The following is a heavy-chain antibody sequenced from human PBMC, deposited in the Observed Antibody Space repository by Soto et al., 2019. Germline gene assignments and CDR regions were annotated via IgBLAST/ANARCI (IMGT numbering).Heavy chain of an antibody. CDR2: IWSDGSNK. CDR3: ARGELGGNCHPFDI. CDR1: GFTFSGYG. Sequence: QVQLVESGGGVVQPGRSLRLSCAASGFTFSGYGMHWVRQAPGKGLEWVAVIWSDGSNKYYADYVKGRVTISRDNSKNTLYLQMNSLRDEETAVYCCARGELGGNCHPFDIWGQGTMGTVS. D-gene: IGHD2-15*01. V-gene: IGHV3-33*01. J-gene: IGHJ3*02.